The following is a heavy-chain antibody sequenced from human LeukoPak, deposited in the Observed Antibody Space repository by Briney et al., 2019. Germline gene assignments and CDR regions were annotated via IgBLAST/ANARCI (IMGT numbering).Heavy chain of an antibody. Sequence: PGGSLRLSRAVSGSTFSSYSMNWVRQAPGKGLEWVSYINSGASTIYYADSVKGRFTISRDNAKNSLYLQMNSLRAEDTAVYYCARVLTHVPYFDSWGQGTLVTVSS. CDR3: ARVLTHVPYFDS. D-gene: IGHD2-21*02. J-gene: IGHJ4*02. CDR1: GSTFSSYS. V-gene: IGHV3-48*03. CDR2: INSGASTI.